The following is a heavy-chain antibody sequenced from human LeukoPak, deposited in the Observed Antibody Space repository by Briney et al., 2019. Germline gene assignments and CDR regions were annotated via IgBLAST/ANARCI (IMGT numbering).Heavy chain of an antibody. CDR3: ARRIAAAATGWFDP. CDR2: IYYTGST. Sequence: SQTLSLTCTVSGGSISSGGYYWSWIRQHPGKGLEWIGYIYYTGSTYYSPSLKSRVTISLDTSKNQFSLNLSSVTAADTAVYYCARRIAAAATGWFDPWGQGTLVTVSS. D-gene: IGHD6-13*01. CDR1: GGSISSGGYY. V-gene: IGHV4-31*03. J-gene: IGHJ5*02.